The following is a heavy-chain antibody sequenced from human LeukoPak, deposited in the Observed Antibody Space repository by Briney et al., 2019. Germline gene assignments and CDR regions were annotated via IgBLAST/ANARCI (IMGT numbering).Heavy chain of an antibody. Sequence: GGSLRLSCAASGFTFSTYSMNWVRQAPGKGLEWVSSISGSGSRIYYADSVKGRFTISRDNAKNSLYLQMNSLRAEDTAVYYCARGIVVGATAGEGFDIWGQGTMVTVSS. CDR2: ISGSGSRI. CDR3: ARGIVVGATAGEGFDI. CDR1: GFTFSTYS. V-gene: IGHV3-21*01. D-gene: IGHD1-26*01. J-gene: IGHJ3*02.